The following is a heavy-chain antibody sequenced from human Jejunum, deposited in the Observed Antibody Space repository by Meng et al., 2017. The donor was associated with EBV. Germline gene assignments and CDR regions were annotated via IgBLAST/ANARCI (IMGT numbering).Heavy chain of an antibody. D-gene: IGHD2-21*02. J-gene: IGHJ4*02. V-gene: IGHV7-4-1*02. Sequence: GQFGVWLKKPGALWKVSCKASGYTFSRYEMNWVRQAPGQGLEWMGWINTRTGNPAYAQGFTGRFVFSLDTSVSTAYLQISSLKAEDTAVYYCASDISTATFGYWGQGTLVTVSS. CDR3: ASDISTATFGY. CDR2: INTRTGNP. CDR1: GYTFSRYE.